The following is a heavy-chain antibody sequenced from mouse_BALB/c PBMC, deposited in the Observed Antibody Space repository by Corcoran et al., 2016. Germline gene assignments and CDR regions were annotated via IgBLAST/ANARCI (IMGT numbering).Heavy chain of an antibody. J-gene: IGHJ3*01. CDR2: IVPYNGGT. Sequence: EIQLQQSEPELVMPGASVKVSCKASGYAFTSYNMNWVKQSHGKSLEWIGYIVPYNGGTSYNQKFKGKATLTVDKSSSTAYMHLNSLTSEDSAVYYCAREGLGWWFAYWGQGTLVTVSA. V-gene: IGHV1S135*01. CDR3: AREGLGWWFAY. CDR1: GYAFTSYN. D-gene: IGHD3-3*01.